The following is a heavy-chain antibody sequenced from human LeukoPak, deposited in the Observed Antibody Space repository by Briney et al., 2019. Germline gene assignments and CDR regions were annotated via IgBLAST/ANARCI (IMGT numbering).Heavy chain of an antibody. Sequence: SETLSLTCTVSGFSISSYYWSWIRQSPGKGLEWIGYMYYSGSTNYNPSLKSRVTISVDTSKNQFSLKLISVTAADTAVYYCARYSSGYYNFDYWGQGTLVTVSS. CDR1: GFSISSYY. CDR2: MYYSGST. D-gene: IGHD6-19*01. CDR3: ARYSSGYYNFDY. V-gene: IGHV4-59*01. J-gene: IGHJ4*02.